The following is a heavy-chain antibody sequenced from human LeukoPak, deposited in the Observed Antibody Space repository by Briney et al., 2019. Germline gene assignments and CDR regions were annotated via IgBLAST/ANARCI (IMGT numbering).Heavy chain of an antibody. CDR1: GGSITSTNW. V-gene: IGHV4-4*02. CDR3: ARWDTDSFFDF. D-gene: IGHD5-18*01. J-gene: IGHJ4*02. CDR2: IYYDGGA. Sequence: PSGTLSLTCGVSGGSITSTNWWSWVRQPPGKGLEWIGSIYYDGGAYYKSSLKSRVTMSIDTSSSQFFLRLTSVSAADTAVYFCARWDTDSFFDFWGQGILVTVSS.